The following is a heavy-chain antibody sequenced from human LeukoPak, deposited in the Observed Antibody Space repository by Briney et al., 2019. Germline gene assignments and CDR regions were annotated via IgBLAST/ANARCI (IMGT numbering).Heavy chain of an antibody. CDR3: AREARGGYNTLDAFDI. V-gene: IGHV7-4-1*02. CDR1: GYTFTSYA. CDR2: INTNTGNP. Sequence: ASVKVSCKASGYTFTSYAMNWVRQAPGQGLEWMGWINTNTGNPTYAQGFTGRFVFSLDTSVSTAYLQISSLKAEDTAVYYCAREARGGYNTLDAFDIWGQRTMVTVSS. D-gene: IGHD5-24*01. J-gene: IGHJ3*02.